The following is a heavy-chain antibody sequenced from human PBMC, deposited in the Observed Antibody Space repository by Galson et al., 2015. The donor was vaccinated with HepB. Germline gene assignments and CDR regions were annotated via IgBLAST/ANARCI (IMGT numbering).Heavy chain of an antibody. CDR3: AREGGGSILKGFDY. Sequence: SLRLSCAASGIPFSSYSMNWVRQAPGKGLEWVSSIGSSSSSIYYADSVKGRFTISRDNAKNSLYLQMNSLRAEDTAVYYCAREGGGSILKGFDYWGQGTLVTVSS. CDR2: IGSSSSSI. J-gene: IGHJ4*02. D-gene: IGHD1-26*01. CDR1: GIPFSSYS. V-gene: IGHV3-21*01.